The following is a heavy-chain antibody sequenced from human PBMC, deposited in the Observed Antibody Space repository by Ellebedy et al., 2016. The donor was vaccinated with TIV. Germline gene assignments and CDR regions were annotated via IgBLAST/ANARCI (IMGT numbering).Heavy chain of an antibody. Sequence: GGSLRLXXAASGFTFSSYWMHWVRQAPGKGLVWVSRITRDGSTTSYADSVKGRFTISRDNGKNTLYLQMNSLRAEDTAVYYCARVSGKYYFDYWGQGTLVTVSS. V-gene: IGHV3-74*01. CDR1: GFTFSSYW. CDR3: ARVSGKYYFDY. J-gene: IGHJ4*02. D-gene: IGHD2-8*01. CDR2: ITRDGSTT.